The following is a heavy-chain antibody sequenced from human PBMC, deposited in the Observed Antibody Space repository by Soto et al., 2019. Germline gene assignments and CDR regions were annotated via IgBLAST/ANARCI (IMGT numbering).Heavy chain of an antibody. CDR1: GGSISTYY. Sequence: QVQLQESGPGLVKPSETLSLTCTVSGGSISTYYWSWIRQSPGKGLEFIGYNYHTGSTNYNPSLKCRGTILIVTFKKQFSLTLSSVTAPHSFVYFCERAWLEYCFDYWGQGALVTVSS. D-gene: IGHD3-22*01. V-gene: IGHV4-59*01. CDR3: ERAWLEYCFDY. J-gene: IGHJ4*02. CDR2: NYHTGST.